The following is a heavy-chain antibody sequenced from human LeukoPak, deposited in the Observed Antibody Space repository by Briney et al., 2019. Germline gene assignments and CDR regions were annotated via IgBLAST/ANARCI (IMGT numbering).Heavy chain of an antibody. CDR2: IYYSGST. CDR1: GGSISSSSYY. CDR3: ASLRQYQLPYYYYYYYMDV. V-gene: IGHV4-39*01. Sequence: PSETLSLTCTVSGGSISSSSYYWGWIRQPPGKGLEWIGSIYYSGSTYYNPSLKSRVTISVDTSKNQFSLKLSSVTAADTAVYYCASLRQYQLPYYYYYYYMDVWAKGPRSPSP. J-gene: IGHJ6*03. D-gene: IGHD2-2*01.